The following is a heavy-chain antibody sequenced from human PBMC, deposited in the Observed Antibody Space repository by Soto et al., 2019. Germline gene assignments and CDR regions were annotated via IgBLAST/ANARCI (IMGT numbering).Heavy chain of an antibody. CDR1: GRPLKHYY. Sequence: SENLSLTCTVSGRPLKHYYCNWIRQPPGKGLGGIGYIYYSGSTNYNPSLKSRVTISVDTSKNQFPLKLSSVNDGDTAVYYCARVEAVTVFGVVRRKWFDHRGQGTLVTVPS. V-gene: IGHV4-59*12. D-gene: IGHD3-3*01. J-gene: IGHJ5*02. CDR2: IYYSGST. CDR3: ARVEAVTVFGVVRRKWFDH.